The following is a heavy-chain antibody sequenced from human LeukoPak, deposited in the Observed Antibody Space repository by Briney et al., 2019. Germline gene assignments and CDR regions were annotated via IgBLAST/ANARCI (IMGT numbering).Heavy chain of an antibody. J-gene: IGHJ4*02. CDR1: GFTFSSYS. CDR2: VSSRSATI. D-gene: IGHD5-24*01. CDR3: ARATNYWHTLIEF. Sequence: PGGSLRLSCAASGFTFSSYSMNWVRQAPGKGLEWVSYVSSRSATIYYADSVKGRFTISRDNAKNSLYLQMNSLRAEDTAVYYCARATNYWHTLIEFWGQGTLVTVSS. V-gene: IGHV3-48*01.